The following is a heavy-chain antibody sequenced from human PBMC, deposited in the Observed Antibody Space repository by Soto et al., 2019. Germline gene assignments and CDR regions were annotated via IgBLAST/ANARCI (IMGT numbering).Heavy chain of an antibody. CDR2: IYTSGST. V-gene: IGHV4-4*07. Sequence: SETLSLTCTVSGGSISSYYWNWIRQTAGKGLEWIGRIYTSGSTNYNPSLKSRVTMSVDTSKNQFSLKLKSVTAADTAVYYCARDVQQWLENYYYYYAMDVWGQGTTVTVPS. D-gene: IGHD6-19*01. J-gene: IGHJ6*02. CDR3: ARDVQQWLENYYYYYAMDV. CDR1: GGSISSYY.